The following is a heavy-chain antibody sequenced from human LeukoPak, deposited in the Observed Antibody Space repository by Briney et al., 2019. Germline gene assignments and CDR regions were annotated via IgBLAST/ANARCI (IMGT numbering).Heavy chain of an antibody. V-gene: IGHV4-4*09. CDR2: IYTSGST. J-gene: IGHJ5*02. CDR1: GGSISSYY. Sequence: SETLSLTCTVSGGSISSYYWSWIRQPPGKGLEWIGYIYTSGSTNYNPSLKSRVTISVDTSKNQFSLKLSSVTAADTAVYCCARSPSWNYGWFDPWGQGTLVTVSS. D-gene: IGHD1-7*01. CDR3: ARSPSWNYGWFDP.